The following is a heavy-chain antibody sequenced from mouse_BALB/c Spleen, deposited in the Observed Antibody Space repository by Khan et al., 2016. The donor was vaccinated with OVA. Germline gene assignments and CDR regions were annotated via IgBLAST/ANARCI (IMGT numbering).Heavy chain of an antibody. D-gene: IGHD1-2*01. Sequence: QVQLQQSGAELARPGASVKLSCKAAGYSFTDYYINWVKQRTGQGLEWIGEISPGSGDTYYNEKFKGKATLTAANSSSTAYMQLSSLTSGAAAVYYCASRNYFGYTFADWGQGTLVTVSA. CDR2: ISPGSGDT. CDR3: ASRNYFGYTFAD. J-gene: IGHJ3*01. CDR1: GYSFTDYY. V-gene: IGHV1-77*01.